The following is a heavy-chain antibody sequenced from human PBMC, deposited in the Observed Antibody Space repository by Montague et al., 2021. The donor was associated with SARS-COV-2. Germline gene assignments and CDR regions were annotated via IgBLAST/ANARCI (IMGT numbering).Heavy chain of an antibody. D-gene: IGHD1-26*01. Sequence: SETLSLTCTVSGASVGSFYWEWVRQSPDNRLEWIGYIYSSGITKYNPSLESRVSMSLDASKNQFSLSLRSVTAADTAIYYCAGTYSRTLDFQHWGQGTLATVSP. CDR1: GASVGSFY. V-gene: IGHV4-59*02. CDR2: IYSSGIT. CDR3: AGTYSRTLDFQH. J-gene: IGHJ1*01.